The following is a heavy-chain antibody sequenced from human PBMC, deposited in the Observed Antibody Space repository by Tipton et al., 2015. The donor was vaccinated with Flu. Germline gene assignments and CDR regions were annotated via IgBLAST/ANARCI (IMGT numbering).Heavy chain of an antibody. Sequence: GLVKPSDTLSLTCTVSGASIRGSYWNWIRQPPGRGLEWIGYVYYGGTTNYNPSLKSRVSVSVDVSNNQISLKLNSVTAADTAVYYCARGNCGADCYPLDWYFDLWGRGTLVTVSS. J-gene: IGHJ2*01. CDR2: VYYGGTT. CDR3: ARGNCGADCYPLDWYFDL. V-gene: IGHV4-59*03. D-gene: IGHD2-21*02. CDR1: GASIRGSY.